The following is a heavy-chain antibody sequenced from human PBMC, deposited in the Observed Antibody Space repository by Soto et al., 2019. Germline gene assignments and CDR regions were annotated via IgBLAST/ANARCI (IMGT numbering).Heavy chain of an antibody. J-gene: IGHJ4*02. CDR2: IDPGDSVT. D-gene: IGHD6-19*01. CDR3: AICHSSGRSDY. V-gene: IGHV5-10-1*01. CDR1: GYSLTNIW. Sequence: PGESLKISCKGSGYSLTNIWIHWVRQMPGKGPEWMGRIDPGDSVTTYNPSFQGHVTMSADKSINTAYLQWSSLKASDTAMYYCAICHSSGRSDYWGQGTLVTVSS.